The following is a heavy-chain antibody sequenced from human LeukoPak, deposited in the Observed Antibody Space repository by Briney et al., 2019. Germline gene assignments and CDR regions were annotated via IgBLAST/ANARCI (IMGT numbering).Heavy chain of an antibody. J-gene: IGHJ3*02. CDR3: ARGPPGKENAFDI. Sequence: LPETLSLTCTVSGGSISSYYWSWLRQPPGKGLEWIGCIYYSGSTNYNPSLKSRVTISVDTSKNQFSLNLSSVTAADTAVYYCARGPPGKENAFDIWGQGTMVTVSS. CDR1: GGSISSYY. D-gene: IGHD2-2*01. CDR2: IYYSGST. V-gene: IGHV4-59*01.